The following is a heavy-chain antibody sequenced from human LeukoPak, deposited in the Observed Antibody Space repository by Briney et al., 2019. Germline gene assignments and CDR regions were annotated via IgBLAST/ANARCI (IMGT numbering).Heavy chain of an antibody. CDR2: IYHSGGT. V-gene: IGHV4-38-2*02. D-gene: IGHD5-18*01. J-gene: IGHJ4*02. Sequence: SETLSLTCTVSGNSISSGYYWGWIRQPPGKGLEWIGSIYHSGGTYYNPSLKSRVTISMDKSKNQLSLKLNFVTAADTAVYYCARDRGGYTYSHDYWGQGTLVTVSS. CDR3: ARDRGGYTYSHDY. CDR1: GNSISSGYY.